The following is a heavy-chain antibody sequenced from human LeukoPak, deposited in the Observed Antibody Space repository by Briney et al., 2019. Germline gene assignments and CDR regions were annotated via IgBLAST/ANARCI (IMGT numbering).Heavy chain of an antibody. CDR3: ARSITATGH. CDR2: INPDSGGT. CDR1: GYTFTGYY. D-gene: IGHD1-1*01. V-gene: IGHV1-2*02. Sequence: ASVKVSCKASGYTFTGYYIHWVRQAPAQGLEWMGYINPDSGGTNYAQKFQGRVTMTRDTSISTAYMELSGLTSDDTAVYYCARSITATGHWGQGTLVTVSS. J-gene: IGHJ4*02.